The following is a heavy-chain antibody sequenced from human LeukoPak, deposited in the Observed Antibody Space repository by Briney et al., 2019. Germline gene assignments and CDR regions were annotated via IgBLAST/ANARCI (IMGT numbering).Heavy chain of an antibody. D-gene: IGHD3-22*01. J-gene: IGHJ3*02. CDR2: IYYSGST. CDR1: GGSISSGGYY. Sequence: SETLSLTCTVSGGSISSGGYYWRWIRQHPGKGLEWIGYIYYSGSTYYNPSLKSRVTISVDTSTNQFSLKLSSVTAADTAVYYCAREGRYYYDSSGPGDAFDIWGQGTMVTVSS. CDR3: AREGRYYYDSSGPGDAFDI. V-gene: IGHV4-31*03.